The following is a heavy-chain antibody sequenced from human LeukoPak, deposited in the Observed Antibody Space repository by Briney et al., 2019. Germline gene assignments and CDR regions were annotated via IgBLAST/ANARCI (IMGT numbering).Heavy chain of an antibody. V-gene: IGHV4-59*08. CDR3: ARHPNREDY. Sequence: SETLSLTCTVSGGSISSYYWSWIRQPPGKGLEWIGYINYSGSTNYNPSLKSRVTISVDTSKNQFSLKLSSVTAADTAVYYCARHPNREDYWGQGTLVTVSS. J-gene: IGHJ4*02. CDR1: GGSISSYY. CDR2: INYSGST.